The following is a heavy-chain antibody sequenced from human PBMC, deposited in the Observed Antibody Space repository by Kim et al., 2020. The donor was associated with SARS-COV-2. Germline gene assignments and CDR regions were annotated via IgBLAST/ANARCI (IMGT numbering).Heavy chain of an antibody. D-gene: IGHD5-12*01. J-gene: IGHJ4*02. CDR2: IYYSGST. V-gene: IGHV4-59*13. Sequence: SETLSLTCTVSGGSISSYYWSWIRQPPGKGLEWIGYIYYSGSTNYNPSLKSRVTISVDTSKNQFSLKLSSVTAADTAVYYCARIRRDGYNFGLFGYWGQGTLVTVSS. CDR1: GGSISSYY. CDR3: ARIRRDGYNFGLFGY.